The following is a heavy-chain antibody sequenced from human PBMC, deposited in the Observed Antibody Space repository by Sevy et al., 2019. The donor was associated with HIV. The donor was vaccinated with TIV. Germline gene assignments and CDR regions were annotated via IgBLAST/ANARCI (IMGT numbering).Heavy chain of an antibody. CDR3: ARDTSGSYPSVLDY. J-gene: IGHJ4*02. CDR2: IKQDGTEK. D-gene: IGHD1-26*01. V-gene: IGHV3-7*01. Sequence: GGSLRLSCVASEFTFSRYWLSWVRQAPGKGLEWVANIKQDGTEKYYVASVKGRFTIFRGNAKKSLYLQMNSLRAEDTAVYFCARDTSGSYPSVLDYWGQGTLVTVSS. CDR1: EFTFSRYW.